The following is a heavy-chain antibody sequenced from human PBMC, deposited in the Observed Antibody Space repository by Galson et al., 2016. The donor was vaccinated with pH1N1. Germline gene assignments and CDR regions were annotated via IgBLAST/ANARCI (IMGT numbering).Heavy chain of an antibody. Sequence: SETLSLTCTVSGGSISTSNFYWGWIRQSPGKGLKWIGNIYYSGSTYYNPSLKSRVTISVDTSKKQFSLNLNSVTAADTAVYYCARARKITRQTFWATADALRGGSGRFDYWGQGTLVTVSS. CDR2: IYYSGST. CDR1: GGSISTSNFY. V-gene: IGHV4-39*07. CDR3: ARARKITRQTFWATADALRGGSGRFDY. J-gene: IGHJ4*02. D-gene: IGHD3-10*01.